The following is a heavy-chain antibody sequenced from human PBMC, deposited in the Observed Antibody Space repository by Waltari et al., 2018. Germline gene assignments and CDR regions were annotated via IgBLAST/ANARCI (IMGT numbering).Heavy chain of an antibody. CDR1: GFTVRKTY. J-gene: IGHJ4*02. CDR3: ARESEVSGWYVS. D-gene: IGHD6-19*01. CDR2: IYSDDST. Sequence: EVQLVETGGGLIQPGGSLRLACAAPGFTVRKTYMSWVRQAPGKGLEWVSGIYSDDSTHYPDSVKGRFTISRDNSKNTLYLQMNSLRADDTAVYYCARESEVSGWYVSWGQGTLVTVSS. V-gene: IGHV3-53*02.